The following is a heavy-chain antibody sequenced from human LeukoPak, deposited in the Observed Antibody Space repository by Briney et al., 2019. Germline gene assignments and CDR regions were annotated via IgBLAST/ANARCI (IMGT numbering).Heavy chain of an antibody. V-gene: IGHV4-59*11. D-gene: IGHD3-10*01. CDR1: GDSITNHY. CDR3: AGSGGLANTGAVFDY. Sequence: SETLSLTCIVSGDSITNHYWSLIRRPPGKGLEWIGYIYYNGIIHYNPSLKSRVTISVDTSRNQFSMKLNSVTAADTAVYYCAGSGGLANTGAVFDYWGQGTLVTVSS. J-gene: IGHJ4*02. CDR2: IYYNGII.